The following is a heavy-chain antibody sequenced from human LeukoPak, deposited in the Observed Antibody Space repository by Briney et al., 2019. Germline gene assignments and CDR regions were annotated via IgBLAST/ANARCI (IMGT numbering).Heavy chain of an antibody. Sequence: SETLSLTCTVSGYSISSGYYWGWIRQPPGKGLEWIGSIYHSGSTYYNPSLKSRVTISVDTSKNQFSLKLSSVTAADTAVYYCAKALVWPLFDYWGQGTLVTVSS. CDR2: IYHSGST. J-gene: IGHJ4*02. D-gene: IGHD6-13*01. V-gene: IGHV4-38-2*02. CDR1: GYSISSGYY. CDR3: AKALVWPLFDY.